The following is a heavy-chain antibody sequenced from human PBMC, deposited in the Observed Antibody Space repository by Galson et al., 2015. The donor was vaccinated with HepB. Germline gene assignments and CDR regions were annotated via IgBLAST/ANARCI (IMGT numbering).Heavy chain of an antibody. CDR3: AQFNVTSGWRS. J-gene: IGHJ5*02. CDR1: GFSLTTRGVG. Sequence: PALVKPTQTLTLTCTFSGFSLTTRGVGVVWIRQSPVKALECLALIYWDDDKRYSPSLKSSVTITKDTSKNQVVLTMTNMDPVDTATYYCAQFNVTSGWRSWGQGTLVTVSS. V-gene: IGHV2-5*02. D-gene: IGHD6-19*01. CDR2: IYWDDDK.